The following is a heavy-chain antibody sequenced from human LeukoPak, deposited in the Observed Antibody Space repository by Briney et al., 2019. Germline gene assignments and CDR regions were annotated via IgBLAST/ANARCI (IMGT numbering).Heavy chain of an antibody. CDR3: ARENWRDGYVGSK. CDR2: IHHSGST. Sequence: PSETLSLTCSVSGGSIVSSTFYWGWDRQPPGKGLEWIGIIHHSGSTYYNSSLKSRVTISVDTSKNTLSLKLNSVTAADTAVYYCARENWRDGYVGSKWGQGTLVTVSS. V-gene: IGHV4-39*07. J-gene: IGHJ4*02. CDR1: GGSIVSSTFY. D-gene: IGHD5-24*01.